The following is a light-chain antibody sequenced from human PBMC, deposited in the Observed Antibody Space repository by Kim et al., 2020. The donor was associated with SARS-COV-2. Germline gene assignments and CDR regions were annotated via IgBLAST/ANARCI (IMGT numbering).Light chain of an antibody. CDR1: QSISSY. V-gene: IGKV1-39*01. CDR3: QQSYSTPRT. Sequence: AAVGDRVTITCRASQSISSYLNWYQQKPGKAPKLLIYAATSLQSGVPSRFSGSGSGTDFTLTISSLQPEDFATYYCQQSYSTPRTFGQGTKVDIK. J-gene: IGKJ1*01. CDR2: AAT.